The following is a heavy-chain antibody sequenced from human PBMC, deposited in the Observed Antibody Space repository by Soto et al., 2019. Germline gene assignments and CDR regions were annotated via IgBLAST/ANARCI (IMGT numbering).Heavy chain of an antibody. V-gene: IGHV3-23*01. CDR2: ISGSGGST. J-gene: IGHJ4*02. CDR1: GFTFSSYA. D-gene: IGHD4-17*01. Sequence: PGGSLRLSCAASGFTFSSYAMSWVRQAPGKGLEWVSAISGSGGSTYYADYVKGRFTISRDNSKNTLYLQMNSLRAEDTAVYYCAKDLGAVTTTFDYWGQGTLVTVSS. CDR3: AKDLGAVTTTFDY.